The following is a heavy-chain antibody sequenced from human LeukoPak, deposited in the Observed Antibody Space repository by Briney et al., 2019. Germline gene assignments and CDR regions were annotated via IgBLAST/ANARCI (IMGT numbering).Heavy chain of an antibody. D-gene: IGHD5-18*01. CDR3: AKSPRSGYSYGFGYYMDV. V-gene: IGHV3-33*06. CDR1: GFTFSSYG. Sequence: GRSLRLSCAASGFTFSSYGMHWVRQAPGKGLEWVAVIWYDGSKKYYADSVKGRFTISRDNSKNTLYLQMNSLRAEDTAVYYCAKSPRSGYSYGFGYYMDVWGKGTTVTVSS. CDR2: IWYDGSKK. J-gene: IGHJ6*03.